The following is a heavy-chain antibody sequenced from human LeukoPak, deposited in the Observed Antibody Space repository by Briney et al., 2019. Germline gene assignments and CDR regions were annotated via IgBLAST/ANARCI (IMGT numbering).Heavy chain of an antibody. CDR2: IWFDGNSK. CDR3: AGGYGNWFDP. D-gene: IGHD5-18*01. CDR1: GSTSGNFG. Sequence: GGSLRLSCAASGSTSGNFGIHWVRQPPGKGLEWVAVIWFDGNSKYYGDSVKGRFAISRDNSNNTVYLQMNTLRGEDMAVYYCAGGYGNWFDPWGQGILVTVSS. V-gene: IGHV3-33*01. J-gene: IGHJ5*02.